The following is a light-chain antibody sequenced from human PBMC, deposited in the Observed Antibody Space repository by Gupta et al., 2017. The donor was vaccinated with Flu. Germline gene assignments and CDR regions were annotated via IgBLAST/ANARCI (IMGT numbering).Light chain of an antibody. CDR3: QQYNNWPPSIT. Sequence: EIVLTLSPATLSVSPGGGATLSCRASQSVSSNLAWYQQKPGQAPRLLIHGAFTRATGIPARFSGSGSGTEFXLTISSXQSEDFAVYYCQQYNNWPPSITFGXGTRLEIK. J-gene: IGKJ5*01. V-gene: IGKV3-15*01. CDR2: GAF. CDR1: QSVSSN.